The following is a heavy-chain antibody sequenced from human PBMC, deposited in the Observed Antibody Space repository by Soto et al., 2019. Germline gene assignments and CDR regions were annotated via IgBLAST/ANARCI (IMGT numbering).Heavy chain of an antibody. CDR3: AREGQPAAGTTPHN. CDR2: ISYDGGKK. J-gene: IGHJ4*02. V-gene: IGHV3-30*04. Sequence: QEQLVESGGGVVQPGRSLRLSCAASGSNLSSYAMHWVRQAPGKGLEWVAVISYDGGKKYYADSVKGRFTISRDNSQNTLYVEMTSLSAEDTAVYYCAREGQPAAGTTPHNWGQGTLVTVSS. CDR1: GSNLSSYA. D-gene: IGHD6-13*01.